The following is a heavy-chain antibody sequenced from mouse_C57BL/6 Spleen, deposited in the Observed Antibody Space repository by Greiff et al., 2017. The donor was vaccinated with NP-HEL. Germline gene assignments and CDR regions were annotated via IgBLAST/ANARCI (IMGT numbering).Heavy chain of an antibody. Sequence: QVQLKESGPELVKPGASVKISCKASGYAFSSSWMNWVKQRPGKGLEWIGRIYPGDGDTNYTGKFKGKATLTADKSSSTAYMQLSSLTSEDSAVYFCARGGYYCSSYVGVYWYFDVWGTGTTVTVSS. CDR1: GYAFSSSW. CDR2: IYPGDGDT. CDR3: ARGGYYCSSYVGVYWYFDV. J-gene: IGHJ1*03. V-gene: IGHV1-82*01. D-gene: IGHD1-1*01.